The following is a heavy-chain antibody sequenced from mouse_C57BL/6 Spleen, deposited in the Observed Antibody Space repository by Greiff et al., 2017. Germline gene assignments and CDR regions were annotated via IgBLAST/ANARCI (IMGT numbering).Heavy chain of an antibody. J-gene: IGHJ1*03. D-gene: IGHD2-2*01. CDR2: IDPSDSET. V-gene: IGHV1-52*01. CDR3: AREGMVTTRYFDV. Sequence: VQLQQPGAELVRPGSSVKLSCKASGYTFTRYWMHWVKQRPIQGLEWIGNIDPSDSETHYNQKFKDKATLTVDKSASTAYMQLSSLTSEDSAVYYCAREGMVTTRYFDVWGTGTTVTVSS. CDR1: GYTFTRYW.